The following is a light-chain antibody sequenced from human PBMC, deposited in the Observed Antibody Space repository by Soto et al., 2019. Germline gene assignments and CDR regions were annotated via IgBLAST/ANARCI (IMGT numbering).Light chain of an antibody. J-gene: IGKJ1*01. CDR3: QQYSRYRT. Sequence: DLQMTQSPSTLSASVGDRVTITCRASQSISSWLAWYQQKPGKAPKLLIYKASSLESGAPSRFSGSGSGTEFTLTISSLQPEDFATYYCQQYSRYRTFGQGTEVEIK. CDR1: QSISSW. CDR2: KAS. V-gene: IGKV1-5*03.